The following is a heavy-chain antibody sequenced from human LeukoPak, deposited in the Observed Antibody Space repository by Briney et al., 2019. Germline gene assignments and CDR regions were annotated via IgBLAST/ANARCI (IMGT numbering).Heavy chain of an antibody. V-gene: IGHV1-24*01. CDR2: FEPEEGET. J-gene: IGHJ6*02. CDR3: AILPLTVVTPLDV. Sequence: ASVKVSCKVSGHSLAELAMHWVRQAPGKGLEWVGGFEPEEGETFYAQEVLGRVSMTEDTSTDTAYMELSSLTSEDTAVYYCAILPLTVVTPLDVWGQGTTVTVSS. CDR1: GHSLAELA. D-gene: IGHD4-23*01.